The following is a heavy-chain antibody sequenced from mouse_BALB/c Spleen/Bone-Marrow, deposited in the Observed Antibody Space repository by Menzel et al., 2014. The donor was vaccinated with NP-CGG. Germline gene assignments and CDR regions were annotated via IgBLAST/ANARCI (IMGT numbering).Heavy chain of an antibody. V-gene: IGHV14-4*02. CDR2: IDPESGDT. CDR3: NAGVTTRAWFSY. D-gene: IGHD2-2*01. Sequence: EVKLVESGAELVRSGASVRLSCTTSDFNIKDYYIHWVKQRPVQGLEWIGWIDPESGDTEYAPKFRGKATMSADTSSNTAYLQLSSLTSEDTAVYYCNAGVTTRAWFSYWGQGTLVTVSA. CDR1: DFNIKDYY. J-gene: IGHJ3*01.